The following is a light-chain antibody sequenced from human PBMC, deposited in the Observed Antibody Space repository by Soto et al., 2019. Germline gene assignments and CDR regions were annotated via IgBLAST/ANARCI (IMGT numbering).Light chain of an antibody. V-gene: IGLV2-8*01. CDR1: SSDVGGYNY. CDR3: SSYAGSNNDLI. Sequence: QSALTQPPSASGSPGQSVTISCTGTSSDVGGYNYVSWYQHHPGKAPKLMIYEVTKRPSGVPDRFSGSKSGNTASLTVSGLQAEDEADYYCSSYAGSNNDLIFGGGTQLTVL. CDR2: EVT. J-gene: IGLJ2*01.